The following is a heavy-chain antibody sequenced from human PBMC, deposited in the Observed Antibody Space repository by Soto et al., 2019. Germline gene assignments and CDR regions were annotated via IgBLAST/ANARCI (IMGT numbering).Heavy chain of an antibody. CDR1: GYTFTSWD. CDR2: MNPRSGNT. CDR3: TASSWTGAGLDF. V-gene: IGHV1-8*01. D-gene: IGHD6-13*01. Sequence: AASVKVSGKASGYTFTSWDVYWVRQAAGQGLERMGYMNPRSGNTGYEQKFQGRVTMTRDTSISTAYMELSSLTSDDTAVYYCTASSWTGAGLDFWGQGTPVTVSS. J-gene: IGHJ4*01.